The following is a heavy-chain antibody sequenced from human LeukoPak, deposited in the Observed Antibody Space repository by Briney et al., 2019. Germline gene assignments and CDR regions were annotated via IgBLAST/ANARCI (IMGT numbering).Heavy chain of an antibody. CDR3: AKDIVYLVVPTFDY. CDR2: ISGSGGST. J-gene: IGHJ4*02. V-gene: IGHV3-23*01. Sequence: QPGGSLRLSCAASGFTFSSYGMSWVRQAPGKGLEWVSAISGSGGSTYYADSVKGRFTISRGNSKNTLYLQMNSLRTEDTAIYYCAKDIVYLVVPTFDYWGQGTLVTVSS. D-gene: IGHD2-2*01. CDR1: GFTFSSYG.